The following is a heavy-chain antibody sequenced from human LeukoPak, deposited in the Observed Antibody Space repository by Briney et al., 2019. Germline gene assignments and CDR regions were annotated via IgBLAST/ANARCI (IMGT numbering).Heavy chain of an antibody. CDR3: PKANSSDWTGPFDA. CDR2: ILCGGDVT. Sequence: PGGSLRLSCAASGFTFTDYAMTWVRQAPGKGLEWVSSILCGGDVTHYADSVKGRFTISRDTSKSTLYLQMHSQRDDDTDRYYCPKANSSDWTGPFDAWGQGTMVTVSS. CDR1: GFTFTDYA. D-gene: IGHD6-19*01. J-gene: IGHJ5*02. V-gene: IGHV3-23*01.